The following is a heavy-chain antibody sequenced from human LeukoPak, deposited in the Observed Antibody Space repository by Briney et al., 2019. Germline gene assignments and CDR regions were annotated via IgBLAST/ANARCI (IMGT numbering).Heavy chain of an antibody. Sequence: GGSLRLSCAASGFTFSSYGMHWVRQAPGKGLEWVAVISYDGSNKYYADSVKGRFTISRDNAKNSLYLQMNSLRAEDTAVYYCASYYYGSGSYYNEGWFDPWGQGTLVTVSS. CDR2: ISYDGSNK. CDR3: ASYYYGSGSYYNEGWFDP. D-gene: IGHD3-10*01. V-gene: IGHV3-30*12. J-gene: IGHJ5*02. CDR1: GFTFSSYG.